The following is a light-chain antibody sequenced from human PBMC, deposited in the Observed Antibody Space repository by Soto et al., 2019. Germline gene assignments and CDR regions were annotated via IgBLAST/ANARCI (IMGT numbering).Light chain of an antibody. CDR2: DAS. J-gene: IGKJ1*01. CDR1: QSVTNNF. V-gene: IGKV3-20*01. CDR3: HQYGISPWT. Sequence: EIALTQSPVTLSLSPGERATLSCRASQSVTNNFLAWFQQKLGQAPRLLIYDASTRAIGIPDRFSASGSGTDFTLTISRLEPEDFAVYYCHQYGISPWTFGQGTKVEMK.